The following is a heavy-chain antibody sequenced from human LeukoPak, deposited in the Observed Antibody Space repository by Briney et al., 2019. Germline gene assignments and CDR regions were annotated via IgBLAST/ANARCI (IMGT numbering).Heavy chain of an antibody. V-gene: IGHV3-48*04. Sequence: GGSLRLSCAASGFTFSSYSMNWVRQAPGKGLEWVSFILSSGKTIYYADSVKGRFTISRYNAKNSLYLQMNSLRAEDTAVYYCARGGIAEIKGDYWGQGILVTVSS. CDR2: ILSSGKTI. J-gene: IGHJ4*02. CDR1: GFTFSSYS. D-gene: IGHD6-13*01. CDR3: ARGGIAEIKGDY.